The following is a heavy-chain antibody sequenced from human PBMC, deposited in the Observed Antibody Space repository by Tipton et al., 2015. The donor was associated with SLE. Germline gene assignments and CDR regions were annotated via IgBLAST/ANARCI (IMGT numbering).Heavy chain of an antibody. V-gene: IGHV4-61*09. Sequence: TLSLTCTVSGGSISSGSYYWSWIRQPAGKGLEWIGHIYTSGSTNYNPSLKSRVTISVDTSKNQFSLKLSSVTAADTAVYYCARVIAAAVPTPYFDYWGQGTLVTVSS. D-gene: IGHD6-13*01. CDR2: IYTSGST. CDR1: GGSISSGSYY. J-gene: IGHJ4*02. CDR3: ARVIAAAVPTPYFDY.